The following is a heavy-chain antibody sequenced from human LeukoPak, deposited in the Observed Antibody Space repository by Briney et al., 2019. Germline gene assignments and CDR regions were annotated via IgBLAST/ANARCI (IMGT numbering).Heavy chain of an antibody. CDR3: AKYRGLQWVAYYFDY. Sequence: GGSLRLSCTASGFTFSSYAMSWVRQAPGKGLDWIAAITYNGVSTYYSYSVKGGFTIFSDNYKNMLYLQVNSLRAEDTAVYYCAKYRGLQWVAYYFDYWGQGTLVTVSS. D-gene: IGHD6-19*01. J-gene: IGHJ4*02. V-gene: IGHV3-23*01. CDR1: GFTFSSYA. CDR2: ITYNGVST.